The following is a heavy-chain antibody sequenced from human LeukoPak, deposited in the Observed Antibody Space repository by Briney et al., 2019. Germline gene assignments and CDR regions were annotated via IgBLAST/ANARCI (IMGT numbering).Heavy chain of an antibody. CDR3: ARDGDGYNFDFDY. D-gene: IGHD5-24*01. J-gene: IGHJ4*02. CDR2: IIPILGIA. CDR1: GYTFTGYY. Sequence: ASVKVSCKASGYTFTGYYMHWVRQAPGQGLEWMGRIIPILGIANYAQKFQGRVTITADKSTSTAYMELSSLRSEDTAVYYCARDGDGYNFDFDYWGQGTLVTVSS. V-gene: IGHV1-69*04.